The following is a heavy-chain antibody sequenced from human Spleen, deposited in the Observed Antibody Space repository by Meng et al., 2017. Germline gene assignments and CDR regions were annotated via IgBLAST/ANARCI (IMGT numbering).Heavy chain of an antibody. CDR2: INPNSGGT. D-gene: IGHD3-22*01. Sequence: ASVKVSCKASGYTFTGYYIHWVRQAPGQGLEWMGWINPNSGGTNFAQEFQGRVTLTRDTSISTAYMELSRLRSDDTAVYYCARRPHDYSDSSGYHSIPFDSWGQGTPVTVSS. CDR3: ARRPHDYSDSSGYHSIPFDS. J-gene: IGHJ4*02. CDR1: GYTFTGYY. V-gene: IGHV1-2*02.